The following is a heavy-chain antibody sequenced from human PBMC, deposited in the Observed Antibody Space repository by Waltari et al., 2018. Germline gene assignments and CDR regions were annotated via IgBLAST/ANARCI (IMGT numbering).Heavy chain of an antibody. CDR1: GGAFRSYD. J-gene: IGHJ3*02. D-gene: IGHD1-26*01. CDR2: MIPIYGTP. CDR3: ARRNLGYAFDI. Sequence: QVPRVQSGAALKTPGSSVKVSCTAAGGAFRSYDITWVRQAPGHGLEWVGGMIPIYGTPNFAQKFQGRVTFTADESTTTAYMELTSLKSEDTAIYYCARRNLGYAFDIWGQGTLVTVSS. V-gene: IGHV1-69*12.